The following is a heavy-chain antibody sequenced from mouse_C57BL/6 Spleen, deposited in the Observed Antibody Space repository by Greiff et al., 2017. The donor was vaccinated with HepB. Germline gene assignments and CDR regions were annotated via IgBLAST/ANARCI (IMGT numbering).Heavy chain of an antibody. V-gene: IGHV7-1*01. CDR2: SRHKANDYTT. J-gene: IGHJ4*01. CDR3: ARDGNYFYAMDC. Sequence: EVQLVESGGGLVQSGRSLRLSCATSGFTFSDFYMEWVRQAPGKGLEWIAASRHKANDYTTEYSASVKGRIIVSRDTSQSILYLQMHALRAEDTAIYYCARDGNYFYAMDCWGQGASVTVSS. CDR1: GFTFSDFY. D-gene: IGHD2-1*01.